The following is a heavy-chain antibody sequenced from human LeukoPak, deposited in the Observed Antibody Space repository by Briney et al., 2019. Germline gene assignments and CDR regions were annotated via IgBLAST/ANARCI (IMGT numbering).Heavy chain of an antibody. V-gene: IGHV4-4*07. CDR1: AGSVSLYY. Sequence: SETLSLTCTVSAGSVSLYYWSWIRQPAGKGVEWIGRISTGGKTSYNPSLQSRLTMSVDVSKVQFSLNLTSVTAADTAVYYCAREVGGIEVSGRYAFDYWGQGTLVTVSS. D-gene: IGHD6-19*01. J-gene: IGHJ4*02. CDR2: ISTGGKT. CDR3: AREVGGIEVSGRYAFDY.